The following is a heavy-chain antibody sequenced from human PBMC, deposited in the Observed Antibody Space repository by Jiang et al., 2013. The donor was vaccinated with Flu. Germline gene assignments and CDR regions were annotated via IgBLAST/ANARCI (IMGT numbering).Heavy chain of an antibody. D-gene: IGHD3-10*01. V-gene: IGHV3-30-3*01. CDR3: AKELNMVQGARPDY. CDR1: GFTFSSYA. J-gene: IGHJ4*02. CDR2: ISYDGSNK. Sequence: QLVESGGGVVQPGRSLRLSCAASGFTFSSYAMHWVRQAPGKGLEWVAVISYDGSNKYYADSVKGRFTISRDNSKNTLYLQMNSLRAEDTAVYYCAKELNMVQGARPDYWGQGTLVTVSS.